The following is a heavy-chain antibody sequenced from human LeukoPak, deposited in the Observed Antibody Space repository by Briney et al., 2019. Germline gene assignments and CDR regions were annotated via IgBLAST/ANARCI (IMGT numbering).Heavy chain of an antibody. D-gene: IGHD3-22*01. J-gene: IGHJ3*02. Sequence: ASVKVSCKVSGYTLTELSMHWVRQAPGKGLEWMGGFDPEDGETIYAQKFQGRVTMTEDTSTDTAYMELSSLRSEDTAVYYCATVLPYDCSGYYYRDAFDIWGQGTMVTVSS. CDR1: GYTLTELS. CDR2: FDPEDGET. CDR3: ATVLPYDCSGYYYRDAFDI. V-gene: IGHV1-24*01.